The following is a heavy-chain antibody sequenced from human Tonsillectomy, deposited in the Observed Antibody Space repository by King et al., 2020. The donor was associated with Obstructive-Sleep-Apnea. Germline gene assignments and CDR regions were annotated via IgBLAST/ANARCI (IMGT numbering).Heavy chain of an antibody. CDR1: GFNFDDYA. CDR3: AKGMGGSGSYVYGMDV. Sequence: VQLVESGGGLVQPGRSLRLSCAASGFNFDDYAMHWVRQAPGKGLEWVSGISWNSGRIGYADSVKGRFTISRDNAKNSLYLQMNSLRAEDTALYYCAKGMGGSGSYVYGMDVWGQGTTVTVSS. D-gene: IGHD3-10*01. V-gene: IGHV3-9*01. CDR2: ISWNSGRI. J-gene: IGHJ6*02.